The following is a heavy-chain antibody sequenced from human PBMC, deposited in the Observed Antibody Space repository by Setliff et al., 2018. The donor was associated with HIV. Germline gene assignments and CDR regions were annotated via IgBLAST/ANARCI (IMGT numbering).Heavy chain of an antibody. J-gene: IGHJ5*02. V-gene: IGHV3-7*03. D-gene: IGHD3-3*01. CDR3: ARVHLTTNAVYGVVSNWFDP. Sequence: PGGSLRLSCEASGFTFSDFWMHWVRQAPGKGLEWVASISPDGSRNYCGGSVKGRFTASRDNAKSSLYLQMNSLRAEDTAVYYCARVHLTTNAVYGVVSNWFDPWGQGALVTVSS. CDR2: ISPDGSRN. CDR1: GFTFSDFW.